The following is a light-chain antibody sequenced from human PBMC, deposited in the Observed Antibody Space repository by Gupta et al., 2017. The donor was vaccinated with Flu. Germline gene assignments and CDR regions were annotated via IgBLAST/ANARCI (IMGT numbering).Light chain of an antibody. Sequence: PLGEPASISSSTSQCRRDRSGYNYLDWYGQKPGQSPQLLIFLASQRANGVPDRFSGSGSGTDFTLKISRGEADDVGTYYCKHKLQTPVTFGRGTKVEI. V-gene: IGKV2-28*01. J-gene: IGKJ4*01. CDR1: QCRRDRSGYNY. CDR2: LAS. CDR3: KHKLQTPVT.